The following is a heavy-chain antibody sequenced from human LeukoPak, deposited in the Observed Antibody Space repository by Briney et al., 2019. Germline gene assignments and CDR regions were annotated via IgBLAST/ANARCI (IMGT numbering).Heavy chain of an antibody. J-gene: IGHJ4*02. CDR2: IISILGIA. V-gene: IGHV1-69*04. CDR1: GGTFSSYA. Sequence: SVKVSCKASGGTFSSYAISWVRQAPGQGLEWMGSIISILGIANYAQKFQGRVTITADKSTSTAYMELSSLRSEDTAVYYCASRRDYFDYWGQGTLVTVSS. CDR3: ASRRDYFDY.